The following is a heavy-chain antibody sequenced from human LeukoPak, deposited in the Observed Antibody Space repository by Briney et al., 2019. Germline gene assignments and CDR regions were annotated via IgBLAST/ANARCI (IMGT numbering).Heavy chain of an antibody. V-gene: IGHV1-69*01. Sequence: ASVKVSCKASGGTFSSYAISWVRQAPGQGLERMGGIIPIFGTANYAQKFQGRVTITADESTSTAYMELSSLRSEDTAVYYCATWRQQLVLSNLYYYYGMDVWGQGTTVTVSS. J-gene: IGHJ6*02. D-gene: IGHD6-13*01. CDR2: IIPIFGTA. CDR1: GGTFSSYA. CDR3: ATWRQQLVLSNLYYYYGMDV.